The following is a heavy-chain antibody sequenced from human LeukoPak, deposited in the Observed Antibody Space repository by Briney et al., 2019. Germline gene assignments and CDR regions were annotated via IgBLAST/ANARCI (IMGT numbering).Heavy chain of an antibody. D-gene: IGHD2-2*01. CDR1: GYTFTSYG. Sequence: ASVKVSCKASGYTFTSYGISWVRQAPGQGLEWMGWISAYNGNTNYAQKLQGRVTMTTDTSTSTAYMELRSLRSDDTAVYYCARGDIVVVPAATHFDYWGQGTLVTVSS. CDR2: ISAYNGNT. CDR3: ARGDIVVVPAATHFDY. V-gene: IGHV1-18*01. J-gene: IGHJ4*02.